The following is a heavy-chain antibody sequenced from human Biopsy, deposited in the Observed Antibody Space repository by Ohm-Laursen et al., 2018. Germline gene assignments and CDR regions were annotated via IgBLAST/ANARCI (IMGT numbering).Heavy chain of an antibody. J-gene: IGHJ5*02. CDR2: IIGIFRTA. D-gene: IGHD3-10*01. V-gene: IGHV1-69*13. Sequence: GASVKVSCKASGGTFSSSAITWVRQAPGQGLEWMGGIIGIFRTAHYAQKFQGRVTITADEFMSIAYMELSSLRSEDTAVYFCARADPPLFYYGSGSSNWFDPWGQGTLVTVSS. CDR3: ARADPPLFYYGSGSSNWFDP. CDR1: GGTFSSSA.